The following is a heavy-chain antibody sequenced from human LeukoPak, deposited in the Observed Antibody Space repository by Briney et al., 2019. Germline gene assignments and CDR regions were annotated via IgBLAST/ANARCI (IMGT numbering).Heavy chain of an antibody. D-gene: IGHD2-2*01. J-gene: IGHJ4*02. CDR2: INPNSGDT. Sequence: ASVTVSCKASGYTFTGYHMHWVRQAPGQGLEWMGRINPNSGDTNYAQRFQGRVTMTRDTSISTAYMELSRLRSDDTAVYYCARDYCSSTSCLFDYWGQGTLVTVSS. V-gene: IGHV1-2*06. CDR1: GYTFTGYH. CDR3: ARDYCSSTSCLFDY.